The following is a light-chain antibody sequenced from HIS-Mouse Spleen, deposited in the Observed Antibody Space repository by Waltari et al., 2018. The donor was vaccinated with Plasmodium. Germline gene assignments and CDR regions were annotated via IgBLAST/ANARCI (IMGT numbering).Light chain of an antibody. CDR1: QSVSSN. Sequence: EIVMTQSPATLSASPGERATLSFRASQSVSSNLAWYQQKPGQAPRLLIYGASTRATGIPATFDGGGSGTEFTLTISSLQSEDFAVYYCQQYNNWSFTFGPGTKVDIK. J-gene: IGKJ3*01. CDR2: GAS. V-gene: IGKV3-15*01. CDR3: QQYNNWSFT.